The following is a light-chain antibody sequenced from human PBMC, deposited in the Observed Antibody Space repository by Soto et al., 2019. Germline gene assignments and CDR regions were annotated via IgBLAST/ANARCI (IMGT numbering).Light chain of an antibody. V-gene: IGKV2-28*01. CDR3: MQGLQTPYT. CDR1: QSLLHSNGYNY. CDR2: LGS. J-gene: IGKJ5*01. Sequence: CRSSQSLLHSNGYNYLDWYLQKPGQSPQLLIYLGSTRASGVPDRFSGSGSGTDFTLTIRRVEADDVGVYCCMQGLQTPYTFGQGTRLEIK.